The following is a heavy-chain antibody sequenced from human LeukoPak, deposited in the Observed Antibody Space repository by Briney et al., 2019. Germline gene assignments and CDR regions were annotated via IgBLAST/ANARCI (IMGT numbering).Heavy chain of an antibody. V-gene: IGHV4-4*02. Sequence: SETLSLTCAVSGGSISSSNWWGWVRQSPGKGLEWIGEIYHSGSTNYNPSLKSRVTISVDNSKNQFSLKLSSVTAADTAMYYCARAEGGRGSSSWPSYFDYWGQGTLVTVSS. J-gene: IGHJ4*02. CDR2: IYHSGST. D-gene: IGHD6-13*01. CDR3: ARAEGGRGSSSWPSYFDY. CDR1: GGSISSSNW.